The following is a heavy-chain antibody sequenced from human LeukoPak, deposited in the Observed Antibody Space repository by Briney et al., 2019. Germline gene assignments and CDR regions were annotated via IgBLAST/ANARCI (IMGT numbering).Heavy chain of an antibody. V-gene: IGHV4-34*01. CDR3: ARGHDSAKVGY. J-gene: IGHJ4*02. D-gene: IGHD1-26*01. CDR1: GGSFSGYY. Sequence: SETLSLTCAVHGGSFSGYYWSWIRQPPGKGLEWIGEIHPSGSTDYNPSLKSRVTISADTSKNQFSLKLRSVTAADTAVYYCARGHDSAKVGYWGQGTLVTVSS. CDR2: IHPSGST.